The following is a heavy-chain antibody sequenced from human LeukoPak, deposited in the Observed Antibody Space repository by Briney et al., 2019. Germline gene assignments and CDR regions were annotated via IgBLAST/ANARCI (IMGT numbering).Heavy chain of an antibody. J-gene: IGHJ5*02. D-gene: IGHD6-13*01. CDR3: ARVLGGIAAAGYNWFDP. CDR2: INAGNGNT. Sequence: ASVKVSCKASGYTFTSYAMHWVRQAPGQRLEWMGWINAGNGNTKYSQKFQGRVTITRDTSASTAYMELCSLRSEDTAVYYCARVLGGIAAAGYNWFDPWGQGTLVTVSS. V-gene: IGHV1-3*01. CDR1: GYTFTSYA.